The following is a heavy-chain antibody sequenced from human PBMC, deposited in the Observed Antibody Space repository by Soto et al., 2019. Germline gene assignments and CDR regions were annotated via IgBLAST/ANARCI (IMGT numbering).Heavy chain of an antibody. Sequence: QVTLKESGPVLVKPTETLTLTCTVSGFSLSNGRRGVSWIRQPPGKALEWLAHIFSNDEKRFNTSLKSRLSISKDTSKSQVVLIMTNMDPVDTATYYWARTEDGGRRLTTAGWFDAWGQGTLVTVSS. D-gene: IGHD1-1*01. CDR2: IFSNDEK. J-gene: IGHJ5*02. CDR1: GFSLSNGRRG. CDR3: ARTEDGGRRLTTAGWFDA. V-gene: IGHV2-26*01.